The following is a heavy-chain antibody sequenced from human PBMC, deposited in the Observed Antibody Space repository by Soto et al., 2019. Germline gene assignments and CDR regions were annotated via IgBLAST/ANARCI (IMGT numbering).Heavy chain of an antibody. CDR3: ATNGGYTTSSDYYFDY. CDR2: IWYDGTRD. V-gene: IGHV3-30*02. CDR1: GYTFSNYG. D-gene: IGHD6-13*01. Sequence: LRLSCAASGYTFSNYGMHWVRQAPGTGLEWVAFIWYDGTRDSYKDSVKGRFTISRDNSKNMVYLHMNSLRPEDTALYYCATNGGYTTSSDYYFDYWGQGALVTVSS. J-gene: IGHJ4*02.